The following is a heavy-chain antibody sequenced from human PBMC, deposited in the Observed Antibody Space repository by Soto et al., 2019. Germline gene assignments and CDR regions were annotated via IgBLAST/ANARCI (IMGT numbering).Heavy chain of an antibody. D-gene: IGHD3-22*01. CDR3: ARGVSTIVVVQDYRLDV. Sequence: SETLSLTCTVSGGSISSYYWNWIRQPPGKGLEWIGYILYSGSTNYNPSLKSRVTISVDVSKNQFSLKLSSVTAADTAVYYCARGVSTIVVVQDYRLDVWGQGTMVTVSS. CDR2: ILYSGST. CDR1: GGSISSYY. V-gene: IGHV4-59*01. J-gene: IGHJ6*02.